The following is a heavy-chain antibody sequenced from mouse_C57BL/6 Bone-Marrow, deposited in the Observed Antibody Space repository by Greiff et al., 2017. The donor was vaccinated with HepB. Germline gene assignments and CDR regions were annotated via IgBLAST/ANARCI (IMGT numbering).Heavy chain of an antibody. CDR2: IYPGGGYT. V-gene: IGHV1-63*01. CDR3: ARTDGYYGGFAY. D-gene: IGHD2-3*01. J-gene: IGHJ3*01. Sequence: QVQLQQSGAELVRPGTSVKMSCKASGYTFTNYWIGWAKQRPGHGLEWIGDIYPGGGYTKYNEKFKGKATLTADKSSSTAYMQFSSLTSEDSAIYYCARTDGYYGGFAYWGQGTLVTVSA. CDR1: GYTFTNYW.